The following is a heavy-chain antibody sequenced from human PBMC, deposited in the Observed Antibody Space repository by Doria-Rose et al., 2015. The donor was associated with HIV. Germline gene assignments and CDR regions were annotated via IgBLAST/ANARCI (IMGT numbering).Heavy chain of an antibody. CDR3: ARIKSSRWYHKYYFDF. Sequence: QVTLKESGPVLVKPAATLTLTCTVSGVSLSSPGMGVSWIRQPPGTALEWLAHIFSDDERSYKTSLKSRLTISRGTSKSQVVLTMTDMDSVDTATYYCARIKSSRWYHKYYFDFWGQGTLVIVSA. CDR1: GVSLSSPGMG. D-gene: IGHD6-13*01. J-gene: IGHJ4*02. CDR2: IFSDDER. V-gene: IGHV2-26*01.